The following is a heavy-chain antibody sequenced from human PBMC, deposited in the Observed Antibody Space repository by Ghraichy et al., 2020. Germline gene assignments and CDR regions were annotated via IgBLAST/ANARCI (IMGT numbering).Heavy chain of an antibody. CDR1: GCTFSSYA. CDR2: IIPILGIA. J-gene: IGHJ6*02. Sequence: SVKVSCKASGCTFSSYALSWVRQAPGQGPEWMGRIIPILGIANYATKFQGRVTITADKSTSTAYMELSSLRSEDTAVYYCAGPPRRTLQQLVSGGGGMDVWCQGSTVTV. CDR3: AGPPRRTLQQLVSGGGGMDV. V-gene: IGHV1-69*04. D-gene: IGHD6-13*01.